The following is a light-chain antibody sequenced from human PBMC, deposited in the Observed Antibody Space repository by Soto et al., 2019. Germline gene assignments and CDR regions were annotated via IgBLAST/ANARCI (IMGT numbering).Light chain of an antibody. Sequence: DIQMTQSPSSLSASVGDRVTITSRASQSISSYLNWYQQKPGKAPKLLIYAGSSLQSGVPSRFSGRGSGADFTLTISSLQPEDSATYYCQQTYSIPVTFRQGTKLEIK. J-gene: IGKJ2*01. V-gene: IGKV1-39*01. CDR2: AGS. CDR1: QSISSY. CDR3: QQTYSIPVT.